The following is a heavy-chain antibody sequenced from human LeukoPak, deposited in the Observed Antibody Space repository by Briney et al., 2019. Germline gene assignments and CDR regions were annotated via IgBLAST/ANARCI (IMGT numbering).Heavy chain of an antibody. V-gene: IGHV1-69*04. Sequence: SVKVSSKASGGTSNSHAISWVRQAPGQGLEWMGRIIPNLGTTNRAQNFQDRVTLTADKSTNTAYMELTSLTSDDTAVYYCATTNDGGGYQWGDFFDFWGQGTLVTVSS. CDR3: ATTNDGGGYQWGDFFDF. J-gene: IGHJ4*02. CDR1: GGTSNSHA. D-gene: IGHD3-22*01. CDR2: IIPNLGTT.